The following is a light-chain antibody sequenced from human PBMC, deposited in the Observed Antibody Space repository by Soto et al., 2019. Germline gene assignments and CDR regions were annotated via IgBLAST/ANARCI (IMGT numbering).Light chain of an antibody. J-gene: IGKJ1*01. CDR3: LQLNTYPWT. Sequence: DVQMTHSPCSLSASVRDSLSLTCRASQVITNDLGWYQQKPGKAPKRLIYAASTLQSGVPSRFSGSGSGTEFTLTISSLQPEDVATYYCLQLNTYPWTSAQRANVDIK. CDR1: QVITND. CDR2: AAS. V-gene: IGKV1-17*01.